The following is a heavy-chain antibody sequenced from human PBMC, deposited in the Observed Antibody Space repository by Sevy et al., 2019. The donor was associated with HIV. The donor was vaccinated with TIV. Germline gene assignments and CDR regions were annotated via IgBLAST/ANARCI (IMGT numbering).Heavy chain of an antibody. Sequence: GGSLRLSCAASGFSFSYYNMNWVRQAPGKGLEWVSSISRGSSYVYHADSVKGRFTISRDNAKNSLYLQMNSLRTEDTAVYYCASPLHYYDSPSAYWGQGTQVTVSS. CDR2: ISRGSSYV. J-gene: IGHJ4*02. D-gene: IGHD3-22*01. V-gene: IGHV3-21*01. CDR1: GFSFSYYN. CDR3: ASPLHYYDSPSAY.